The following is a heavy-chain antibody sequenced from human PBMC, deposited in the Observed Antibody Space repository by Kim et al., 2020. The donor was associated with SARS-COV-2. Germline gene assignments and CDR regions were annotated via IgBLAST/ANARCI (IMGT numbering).Heavy chain of an antibody. Sequence: PNSGNTGYAQKFQGRVTMTRNTSISTAYMELSSLRSEDTAVYYCARSTDYWGQGTLVTVSS. J-gene: IGHJ4*02. CDR2: PNSGNT. V-gene: IGHV1-8*01. D-gene: IGHD2-2*01. CDR3: ARSTDY.